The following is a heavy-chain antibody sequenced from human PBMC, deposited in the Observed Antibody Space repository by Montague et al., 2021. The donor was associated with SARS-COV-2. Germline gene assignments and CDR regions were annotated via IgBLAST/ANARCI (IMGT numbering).Heavy chain of an antibody. CDR3: ASELHPNYYYGMDV. CDR2: ISSSSSYI. V-gene: IGHV3-21*01. J-gene: IGHJ6*02. Sequence: SLRLSFAASGFTFSSYSMTWFRQAPGKGLEWVSSISSSSSYIYYSDSVKGRFTISRDNANNSLYLQMNSLRAEDTAVYYCASELHPNYYYGMDVWGQGTTVTVSS. D-gene: IGHD4-11*01. CDR1: GFTFSSYS.